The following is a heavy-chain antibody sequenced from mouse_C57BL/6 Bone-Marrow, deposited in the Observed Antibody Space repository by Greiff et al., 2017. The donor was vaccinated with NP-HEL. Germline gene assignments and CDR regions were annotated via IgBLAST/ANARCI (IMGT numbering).Heavy chain of an antibody. CDR1: GYTFTSYW. J-gene: IGHJ2*01. CDR2: IDPSDSYT. Sequence: QVQLQQPGAELVKPGASVKLSCKASGYTFTSYWMQWVKQRPGQGLEWIGEIDPSDSYTNYNQKFKGKATLTVDTSSSTAYMQLSSLTSEDSAVYYCARPPFYFDYWGQGTTLTVSS. CDR3: ARPPFYFDY. V-gene: IGHV1-50*01.